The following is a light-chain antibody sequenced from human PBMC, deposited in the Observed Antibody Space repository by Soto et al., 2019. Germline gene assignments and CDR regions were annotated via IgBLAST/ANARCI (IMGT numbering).Light chain of an antibody. CDR3: QSYDSSFVV. V-gene: IGLV2-11*01. J-gene: IGLJ2*01. CDR2: DVA. CDR1: SSDVGSYNF. Sequence: QSALTQPRSVSGSPGQSVTISCTGTSSDVGSYNFVSWHQQHPGKAPKLMIYDVAKRPSGVPDRFSGSKSGNTASLTISGLQAEDEADYYCQSYDSSFVVFGGGTKVTVL.